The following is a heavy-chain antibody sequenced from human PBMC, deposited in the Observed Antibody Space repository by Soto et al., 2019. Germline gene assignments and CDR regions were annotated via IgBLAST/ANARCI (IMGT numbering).Heavy chain of an antibody. CDR3: AKSGYDSSGPFYFDY. CDR1: GFTFSSYA. Sequence: GGSLRLSCAASGFTFSSYAMSWVRQAPGKGLEWVSAISGSGGSTYYADSVKGRFTISRDNSKNTLYLQMNSLRAEDTAVYYCAKSGYDSSGPFYFDYWGQGTLVTVSS. V-gene: IGHV3-23*01. CDR2: ISGSGGST. D-gene: IGHD3-22*01. J-gene: IGHJ4*02.